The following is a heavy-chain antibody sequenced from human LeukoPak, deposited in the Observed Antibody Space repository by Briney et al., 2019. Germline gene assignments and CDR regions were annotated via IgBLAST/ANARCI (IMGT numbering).Heavy chain of an antibody. J-gene: IGHJ3*02. CDR3: ARDPAVRDGYSPPDDAFDI. V-gene: IGHV1-2*02. D-gene: IGHD5-24*01. CDR2: INPHSGDT. CDR1: EYTFTGYY. Sequence: ASVKVSCKASEYTFTGYYLHWVRQAPGQGLEWMGWINPHSGDTDYAQKFQGRVTMTRDTSTSTAYMELRSLRSDDTAVYYCARDPAVRDGYSPPDDAFDIWGQGTMVTVSS.